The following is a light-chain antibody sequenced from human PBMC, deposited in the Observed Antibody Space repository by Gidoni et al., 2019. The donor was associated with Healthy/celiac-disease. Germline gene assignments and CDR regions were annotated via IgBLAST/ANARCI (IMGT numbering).Light chain of an antibody. CDR3: QQSYSTPPYT. V-gene: IGKV1-39*01. J-gene: IGKJ2*01. CDR1: QSISSY. Sequence: DIQMTQSPSSLSASVGDRVTITCLASQSISSYLNWYQQKPGKAPKLLIYAASSLQSGGPSRFSGSGSGTDFTLTISSLQPEDFATYYCQQSYSTPPYTFGQXTKLEIK. CDR2: AAS.